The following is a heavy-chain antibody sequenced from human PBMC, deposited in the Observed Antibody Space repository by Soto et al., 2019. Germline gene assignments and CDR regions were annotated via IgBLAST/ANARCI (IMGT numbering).Heavy chain of an antibody. Sequence: GGSLRLSCEASGFTFAGYAMSWVRQAPGKGLEWVAAISNSASGTYYADSVKGRFTISRDNSKNTLYLQMNSLRAEDTAVYYCAKVIAAAGTVPYYFDYWGQGTLVTVSS. D-gene: IGHD6-13*01. V-gene: IGHV3-23*01. CDR3: AKVIAAAGTVPYYFDY. CDR2: ISNSASGT. J-gene: IGHJ4*02. CDR1: GFTFAGYA.